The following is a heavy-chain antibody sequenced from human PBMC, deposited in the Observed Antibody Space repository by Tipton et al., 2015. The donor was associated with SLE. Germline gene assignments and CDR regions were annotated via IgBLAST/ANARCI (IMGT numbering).Heavy chain of an antibody. J-gene: IGHJ4*02. D-gene: IGHD3-22*01. CDR2: IYHTGTT. V-gene: IGHV4-38-2*01. CDR1: DYSISSTYY. Sequence: TLSLTCVVSDYSISSTYYWGWIRQPPGKGLEWIGNIYHTGTTYDIPSLKSRVTISIDTSKNNFSLKMTAVTAADTAVYYCARLSTDYADRSGYGYFDHWGQGTLVTVSS. CDR3: ARLSTDYADRSGYGYFDH.